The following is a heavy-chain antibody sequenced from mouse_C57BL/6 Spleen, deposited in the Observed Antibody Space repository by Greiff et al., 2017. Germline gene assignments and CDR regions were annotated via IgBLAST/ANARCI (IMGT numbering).Heavy chain of an antibody. Sequence: LQESGPGLVQPSQSLSITCTVSGFSLTSYGVHWVRQSPGKGLEWLGVIWSGGSTDYNAAFISRLSISKDNSKSQVFFKMNSLQADDTAIYYCARSYYDGVRTMAMDYWGQGTSVTVSS. D-gene: IGHD1-1*01. V-gene: IGHV2-2*01. CDR2: IWSGGST. J-gene: IGHJ4*01. CDR3: ARSYYDGVRTMAMDY. CDR1: GFSLTSYG.